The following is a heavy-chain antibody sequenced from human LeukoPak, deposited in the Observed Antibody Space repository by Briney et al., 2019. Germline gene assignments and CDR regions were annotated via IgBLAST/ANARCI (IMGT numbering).Heavy chain of an antibody. V-gene: IGHV3-21*01. CDR1: GFTFSSYS. Sequence: GGSLRLSCAASGFTFSSYSMNWVRQAPGKGLEWVSSISSSSSYIYYADSVKGRFTISRDYARNSLYLEMNSLRAEDTAVYYCASIGRGSYCDYWGQGTLVTVSS. CDR2: ISSSSSYI. J-gene: IGHJ4*02. D-gene: IGHD1-26*01. CDR3: ASIGRGSYCDY.